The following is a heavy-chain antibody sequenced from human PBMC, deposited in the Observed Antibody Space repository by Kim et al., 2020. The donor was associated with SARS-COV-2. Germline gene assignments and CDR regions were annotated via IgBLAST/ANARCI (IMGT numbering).Heavy chain of an antibody. Sequence: SETLSLTCTVSGGSISSGGYYWSWIRQHPGKGLEWIGYIYYSGSTYYNPSLKSRVTISVDTSKNQFSLKLSSVTAADTAVYYCARDTDSQGAVTTTWGQGTLVTVSS. CDR3: ARDTDSQGAVTTT. J-gene: IGHJ4*02. CDR1: GGSISSGGYY. V-gene: IGHV4-31*03. D-gene: IGHD4-17*01. CDR2: IYYSGST.